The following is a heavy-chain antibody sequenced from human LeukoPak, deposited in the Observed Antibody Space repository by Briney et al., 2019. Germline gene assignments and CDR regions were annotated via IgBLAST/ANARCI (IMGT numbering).Heavy chain of an antibody. CDR2: IIPIFGTA. D-gene: IGHD3-10*01. J-gene: IGHJ4*02. Sequence: ASVKVSCKASGGTFSSYAISWVRQAPGQGLEWMGGIIPIFGTANYAQKFQGRVTITADESTSTAYMELSSLRSEDTAVYYCATGLWFGELDTFDYWGQGTLVTVSS. CDR1: GGTFSSYA. V-gene: IGHV1-69*13. CDR3: ATGLWFGELDTFDY.